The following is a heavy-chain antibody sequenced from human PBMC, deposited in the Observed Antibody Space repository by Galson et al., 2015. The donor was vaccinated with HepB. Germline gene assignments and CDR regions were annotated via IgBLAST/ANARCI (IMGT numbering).Heavy chain of an antibody. V-gene: IGHV3-21*01. CDR1: GFTFSSYS. Sequence: SLRLSCAASGFTFSSYSMNWVRQAPGKGLEWVSSISSSSSYIYYADSVKGRFTISRDNAKNSLYLQMNSLRAEDTAVYYCARVGPAVDYFDYWGQGTLVTVSS. CDR3: ARVGPAVDYFDY. J-gene: IGHJ4*02. CDR2: ISSSSSYI.